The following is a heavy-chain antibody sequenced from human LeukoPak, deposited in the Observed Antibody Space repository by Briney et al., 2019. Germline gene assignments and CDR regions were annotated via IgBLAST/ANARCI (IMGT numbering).Heavy chain of an antibody. CDR3: ARDSETGRHDY. CDR2: IYYSGST. J-gene: IGHJ4*02. D-gene: IGHD7-27*01. V-gene: IGHV4-59*01. Sequence: PSETLSLTCTVSRGSIGTYYWSWIRQPPGKGLERIGYIYYSGSTNYNPSLKSRVTISVDTSKNQFSLKLSSVTAADTTVYYCARDSETGRHDYWGQGTLVTVSS. CDR1: RGSIGTYY.